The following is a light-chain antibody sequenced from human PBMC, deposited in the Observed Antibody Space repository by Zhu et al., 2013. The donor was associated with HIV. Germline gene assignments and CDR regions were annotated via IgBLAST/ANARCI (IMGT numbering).Light chain of an antibody. J-gene: IGKJ2*01. CDR2: LGS. Sequence: DIVMTQSPLSQPVTPGEPASISCRSSQSLLHANGYNYLDWYLQKPGQSPQLLISLGSHRASGVSDRFSGSGSGTDFTLEISAVETEDVGVYYCMQALQTPYTFGQGTKLEI. V-gene: IGKV2-28*01. CDR3: MQALQTPYT. CDR1: QSLLHANGYNY.